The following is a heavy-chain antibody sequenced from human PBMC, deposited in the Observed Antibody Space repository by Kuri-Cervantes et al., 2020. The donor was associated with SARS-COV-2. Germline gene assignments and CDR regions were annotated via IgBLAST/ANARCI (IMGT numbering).Heavy chain of an antibody. CDR2: ISGSGGST. CDR3: ARAPPYYDFWTFFDF. J-gene: IGHJ4*02. CDR1: GFTFSSYA. Sequence: LSLTCAASGFTFSSYAMSWVRQAPGKGLEWVSAISGSGGSTYYADSVKGRFTISRDNSKNMLYLQMNSLGVDDTAVYYCARAPPYYDFWTFFDFWGQGSLVTVSS. V-gene: IGHV3-23*01. D-gene: IGHD3-3*01.